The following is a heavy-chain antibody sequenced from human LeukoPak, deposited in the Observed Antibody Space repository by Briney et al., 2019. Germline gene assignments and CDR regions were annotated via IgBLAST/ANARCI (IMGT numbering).Heavy chain of an antibody. D-gene: IGHD1-26*01. CDR2: INPNSGGT. CDR1: GYTFTGYY. J-gene: IGHJ4*02. CDR3: ERCGFEEGANFDY. V-gene: IGHV1-2*06. Sequence: ASVKVSCKASGYTFTGYYLHWVRQAPGEGLEWRGRINPNSGGTNYAQKFQGRVTMTRDTSINTAYMELYSLTSDDTAVYYCERCGFEEGANFDYWGQGTLVTVSS.